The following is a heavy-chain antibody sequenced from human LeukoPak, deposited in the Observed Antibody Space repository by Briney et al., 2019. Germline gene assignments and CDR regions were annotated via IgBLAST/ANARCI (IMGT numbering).Heavy chain of an antibody. CDR1: GGSISSYY. V-gene: IGHV4-59*08. J-gene: IGHJ4*02. D-gene: IGHD1-1*01. CDR2: IYYSGST. CDR3: ARLVRYNWNDDPYYFDY. Sequence: SETLSLTCTVSGGSISSYYWSWIRQPPGKGLEWIGYIYYSGSTNCNPSLKSRVTISVDTSKNQFPLKLSSVTAADTAVYYCARLVRYNWNDDPYYFDYWGQGTLVTVSS.